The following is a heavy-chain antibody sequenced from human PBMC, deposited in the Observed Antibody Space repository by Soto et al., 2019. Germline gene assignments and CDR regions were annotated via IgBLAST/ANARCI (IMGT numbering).Heavy chain of an antibody. J-gene: IGHJ4*02. CDR2: IYYSGST. CDR3: ARHGTQGSSWYWIFEHDY. D-gene: IGHD6-13*01. Sequence: SETLSLTCTVSGGSISSSSYYWGWIRQPPGKGLEWIGSIYYSGSTYYNPSLKSRVTISVDTSKNQFSLKLSSVTAADTAVYYCARHGTQGSSWYWIFEHDYWGQGTLVTVSS. V-gene: IGHV4-39*01. CDR1: GGSISSSSYY.